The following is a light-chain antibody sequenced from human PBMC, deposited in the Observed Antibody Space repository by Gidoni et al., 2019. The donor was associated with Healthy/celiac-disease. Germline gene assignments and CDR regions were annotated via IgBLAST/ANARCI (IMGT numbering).Light chain of an antibody. CDR1: ALPKQY. CDR2: KDS. Sequence: SYELTQPPSVSVSPGQTARITCSGDALPKQYAYWYQQKPGQAPVLVIYKDSERPSGIPERFSGSSSGTTGTLTISGVQAEDEADYYCQSADSSLFGGGTKLTVL. J-gene: IGLJ3*02. V-gene: IGLV3-25*02. CDR3: QSADSSL.